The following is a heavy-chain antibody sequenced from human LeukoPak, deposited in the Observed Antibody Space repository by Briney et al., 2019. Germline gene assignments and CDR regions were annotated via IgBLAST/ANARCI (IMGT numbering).Heavy chain of an antibody. D-gene: IGHD2-15*01. Sequence: GGSLRLSCAASGFTFDSYGMHWVRQAPGKGLEWVAVIWYDGSNKYYADSVKGRFTISRDNSKNTLYLQMNSLRAEDTAVYYCARAVGYCSGGSCYPPRRDYYYCGMEVWGQGTTVTVSS. CDR1: GFTFDSYG. CDR3: ARAVGYCSGGSCYPPRRDYYYCGMEV. CDR2: IWYDGSNK. V-gene: IGHV3-33*08. J-gene: IGHJ6*02.